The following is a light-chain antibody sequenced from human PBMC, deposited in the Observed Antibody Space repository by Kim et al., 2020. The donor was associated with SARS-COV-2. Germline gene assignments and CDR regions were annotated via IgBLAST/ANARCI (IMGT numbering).Light chain of an antibody. CDR1: SSSIGSNT. Sequence: QSVLTQPPSASGTPGQRVTISCSGSSSSIGSNTVNWYQQLPGTAPKLLIYGKNQRPSGVPDRFSGSKSGASASLAISGLQSEDEADYYCATWDDSLSQGVFGGGTQLTFL. J-gene: IGLJ3*02. CDR2: GKN. V-gene: IGLV1-44*01. CDR3: ATWDDSLSQGV.